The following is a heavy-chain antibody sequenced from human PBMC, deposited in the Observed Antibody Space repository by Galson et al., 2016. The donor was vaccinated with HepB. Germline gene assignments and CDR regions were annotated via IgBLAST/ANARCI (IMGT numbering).Heavy chain of an antibody. Sequence: SLRLSCAASGFTFSSYGIHWVRQAPAKGLEWVAVISYDGSDKYYVDSVKGRFTISRDNSKNTMYLQMNSLRVEDTAIYYCARERPKAIRRGGVFDSWGQGALVTVSS. D-gene: IGHD3-10*01. J-gene: IGHJ4*02. V-gene: IGHV3-33*01. CDR1: GFTFSSYG. CDR2: ISYDGSDK. CDR3: ARERPKAIRRGGVFDS.